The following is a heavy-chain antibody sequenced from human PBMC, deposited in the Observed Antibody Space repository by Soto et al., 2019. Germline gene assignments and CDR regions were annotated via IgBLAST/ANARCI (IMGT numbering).Heavy chain of an antibody. D-gene: IGHD6-13*01. CDR3: ARVRPQLGYYYYGMDV. J-gene: IGHJ6*02. Sequence: SETLSLTCTVSGGSISSGDYYWSWIRQPPGKGLEWIGYIYYSGSTYYNPSLKSRVTISVDTSKNQFSLKLSSVTAADTAVYYCARVRPQLGYYYYGMDVWGQGTTVTVSS. CDR1: GGSISSGDYY. V-gene: IGHV4-30-4*01. CDR2: IYYSGST.